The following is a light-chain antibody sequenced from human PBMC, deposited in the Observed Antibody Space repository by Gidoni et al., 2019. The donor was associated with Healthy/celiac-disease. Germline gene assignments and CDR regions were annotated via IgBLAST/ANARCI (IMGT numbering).Light chain of an antibody. V-gene: IGKV2-28*01. CDR2: LGS. CDR1: QSLLHSNGYNY. Sequence: DIVMTQSPLSLPVTPGEPASISCRSSQSLLHSNGYNYLDWYLQKPGQSPQLLIYLGSNRASGVPDRFSGSGSGTDFTLKISRVEADDVGVYYCMQALQTRTFGQGTKLEIK. J-gene: IGKJ2*01. CDR3: MQALQTRT.